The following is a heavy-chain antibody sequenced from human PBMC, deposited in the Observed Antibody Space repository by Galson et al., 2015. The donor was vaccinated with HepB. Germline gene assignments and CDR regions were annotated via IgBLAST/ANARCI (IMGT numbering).Heavy chain of an antibody. D-gene: IGHD1-26*01. CDR3: VKGYSGSHLTAVHI. Sequence: QSGAEVKKPGESLRISCKGSGYTFTAFWISWVRQIPGKGLEWMGRIDPSDSYTDYSPSFQGHVSMSVDKSTTTAYLQWSSLRTEDTAVFYCVKGYSGSHLTAVHIWGQGTMVTVSS. V-gene: IGHV5-10-1*01. CDR2: IDPSDSYT. J-gene: IGHJ3*02. CDR1: GYTFTAFW.